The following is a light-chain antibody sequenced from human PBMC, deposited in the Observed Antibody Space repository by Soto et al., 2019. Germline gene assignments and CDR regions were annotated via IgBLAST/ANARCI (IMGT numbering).Light chain of an antibody. CDR1: QSVGSN. Sequence: TAMTQSPATLSVSPGERATLSCRASQSVGSNLAWYQLKPGQAPTLLIYGASTRAIGTTTRFSGSGSGTDFTLTISSLQTEDFAVYCCHQYNNWPPAFGQGTKVEIK. CDR2: GAS. J-gene: IGKJ1*01. CDR3: HQYNNWPPA. V-gene: IGKV3-15*01.